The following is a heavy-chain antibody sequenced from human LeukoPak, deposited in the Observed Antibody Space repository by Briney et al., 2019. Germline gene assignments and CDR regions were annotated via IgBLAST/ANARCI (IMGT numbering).Heavy chain of an antibody. CDR1: GFTFSDYG. CDR2: ISGSGGST. D-gene: IGHD5-18*01. Sequence: PGGSLRLSCAVSGFTFSDYGMTWVRQAPGKGLEWVSAISGSGGSTYYADSVKGRFTISRDNSRNTLYLQMNSLRAEDTAVYYCAKGGYSYGFLLNDAFDIWGQGTMVTVSS. V-gene: IGHV3-23*01. CDR3: AKGGYSYGFLLNDAFDI. J-gene: IGHJ3*02.